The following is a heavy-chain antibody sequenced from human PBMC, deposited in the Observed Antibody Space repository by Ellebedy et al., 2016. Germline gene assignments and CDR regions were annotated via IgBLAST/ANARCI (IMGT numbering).Heavy chain of an antibody. CDR2: MNPNSGNT. CDR3: ARGGIVVVPAATAPMYNWFDP. CDR1: GYTFTSYD. J-gene: IGHJ5*02. D-gene: IGHD2-2*01. Sequence: ASVKVSCXASGYTFTSYDINWVRQATGQGLEWMGWMNPNSGNTGYAQKFQGRVTMTRNTSISTAYMELSSLRSEDTAVYYCARGGIVVVPAATAPMYNWFDPWGQGTLVTVSS. V-gene: IGHV1-8*01.